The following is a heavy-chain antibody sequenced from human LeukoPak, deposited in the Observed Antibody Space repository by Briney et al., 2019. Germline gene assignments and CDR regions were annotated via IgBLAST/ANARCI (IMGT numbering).Heavy chain of an antibody. CDR2: INHSVST. V-gene: IGHV4-34*01. CDR3: ARGISRDTYDFWSGYYPSWFDP. D-gene: IGHD3-3*01. CDR1: GGSFSGYY. J-gene: IGHJ5*02. Sequence: PSETLSLTCAVYGGSFSGYYWSWIRQPPGKGLEWIGEINHSVSTNYNPSLKSRVTISVDTSKNQFSLKLSSVTAADTAVYYCARGISRDTYDFWSGYYPSWFDPWGQGTLVTVSS.